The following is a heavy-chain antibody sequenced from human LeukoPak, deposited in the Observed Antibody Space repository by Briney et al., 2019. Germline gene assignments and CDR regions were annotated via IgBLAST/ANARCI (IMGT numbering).Heavy chain of an antibody. D-gene: IGHD3-22*01. V-gene: IGHV3-23*01. J-gene: IGHJ6*02. CDR2: ISGSGGST. Sequence: GGSLRLSCAASGFTFSSYAMSWVRQAPGKGLEWVSAISGSGGSTYYADSVKGRFTISRDNSKNTLYLQMNSLRAEDTALYYCAKAHYEDYYYGMDVWGQGTTVTVSS. CDR1: GFTFSSYA. CDR3: AKAHYEDYYYGMDV.